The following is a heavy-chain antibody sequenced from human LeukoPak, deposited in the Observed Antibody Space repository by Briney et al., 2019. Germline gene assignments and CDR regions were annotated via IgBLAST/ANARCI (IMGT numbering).Heavy chain of an antibody. Sequence: SQTLSLTCAISGDSVSSNSAAWNWIRQSPSRGLEWLGRTYYRSKWYNDYAVSVKIRITINPDTPKNQFSLQLNSVTPEDTAVYYCARHPYRRIGYCSGGSCYPSPTRFDYWGQGTLVTVSS. V-gene: IGHV6-1*01. D-gene: IGHD2-15*01. CDR1: GDSVSSNSAA. CDR2: TYYRSKWYN. CDR3: ARHPYRRIGYCSGGSCYPSPTRFDY. J-gene: IGHJ4*02.